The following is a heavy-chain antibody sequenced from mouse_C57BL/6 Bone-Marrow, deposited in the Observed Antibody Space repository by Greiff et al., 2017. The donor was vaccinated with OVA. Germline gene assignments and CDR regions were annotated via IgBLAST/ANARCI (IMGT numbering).Heavy chain of an antibody. CDR1: GFTFSDYG. CDR2: ISSGSSTI. CDR3: ARETTVVARAMDY. Sequence: DVKLVESGGGLVKPGGSLKLSCAASGFTFSDYGMHWVRQAPEKGLEWVAYISSGSSTIYYADTVKGRFTISSDNAKNTLFLQMTILRSEDTAMYYCARETTVVARAMDYWGQGTSVTVSS. D-gene: IGHD1-1*01. J-gene: IGHJ4*01. V-gene: IGHV5-17*01.